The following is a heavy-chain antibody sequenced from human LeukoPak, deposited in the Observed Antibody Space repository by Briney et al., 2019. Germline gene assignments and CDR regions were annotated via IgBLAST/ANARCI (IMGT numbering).Heavy chain of an antibody. CDR1: GGSISSGGYY. J-gene: IGHJ4*02. CDR3: ARQGYFDWFIDY. V-gene: IGHV4-31*03. CDR2: IYYSGST. D-gene: IGHD3-9*01. Sequence: SQTLSLTCTVSGGSISSGGYYWSWIRQHPGKGLEWIGYIYYSGSTNYNPSLKSRVTISVDTSKNQFSLKLSSVTAADTAVYYCARQGYFDWFIDYWGQGTLVTVSS.